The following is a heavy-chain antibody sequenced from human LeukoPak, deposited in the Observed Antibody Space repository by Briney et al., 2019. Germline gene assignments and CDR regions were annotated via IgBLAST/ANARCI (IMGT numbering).Heavy chain of an antibody. Sequence: TSETLSLTCTVAGGSISSYYWSWIRQPPGKGLEWIGYIYYSGSTNYNPSLKSRVTISVDTSKNQFSLKLSSVTAADTAVYYCARVTPTDYGDYTNWFDPWGQGTLVTVSS. CDR3: ARVTPTDYGDYTNWFDP. CDR2: IYYSGST. J-gene: IGHJ5*02. CDR1: GGSISSYY. V-gene: IGHV4-59*01. D-gene: IGHD4-17*01.